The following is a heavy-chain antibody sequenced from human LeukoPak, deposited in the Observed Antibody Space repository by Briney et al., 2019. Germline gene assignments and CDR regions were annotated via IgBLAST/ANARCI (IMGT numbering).Heavy chain of an antibody. V-gene: IGHV3-15*01. CDR3: TWYYYDTLDY. J-gene: IGHJ4*02. Sequence: GGSLRLSCAASGFTFSNAWMTWVRQAPGKGLEWVGRIKSKAAGGTTDYAAPVNGRFTISRDDTRNTLYLQMNSLRTEDTAVYYCTWYYYDTLDYWGPGTLVTVSS. CDR1: GFTFSNAW. D-gene: IGHD3-22*01. CDR2: IKSKAAGGTT.